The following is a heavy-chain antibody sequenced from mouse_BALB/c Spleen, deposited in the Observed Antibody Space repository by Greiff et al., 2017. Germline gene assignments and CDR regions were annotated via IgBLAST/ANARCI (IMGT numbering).Heavy chain of an antibody. V-gene: IGHV1-55*01. CDR3: ARYDYEYYYAMDY. J-gene: IGHJ4*01. D-gene: IGHD2-4*01. Sequence: QVQLQQPGAELVKPGTSVKLSCKASGYNFTSYWINWVKLRPGQGLEWIGDIYPGSGSTNYNEKFKSKATLTVDTSSSTAYMQLSSLASEDSALYYCARYDYEYYYAMDYWGQGTSVTVSS. CDR2: IYPGSGST. CDR1: GYNFTSYW.